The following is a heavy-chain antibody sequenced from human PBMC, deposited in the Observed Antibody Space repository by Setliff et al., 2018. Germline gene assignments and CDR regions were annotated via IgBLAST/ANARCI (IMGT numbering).Heavy chain of an antibody. J-gene: IGHJ4*02. CDR2: IIPIFGTT. D-gene: IGHD1-26*01. CDR3: ASANTTGYYYFDY. Sequence: GASVKVSCKASGGTFSSYGISWVRQAPGQGLEWMGGIIPIFGTTNYAQKFQGRATIITDESTSTAYMELSSLRSDDTAVYYCASANTTGYYYFDYWGQGTLVTVSS. V-gene: IGHV1-69*05. CDR1: GGTFSSYG.